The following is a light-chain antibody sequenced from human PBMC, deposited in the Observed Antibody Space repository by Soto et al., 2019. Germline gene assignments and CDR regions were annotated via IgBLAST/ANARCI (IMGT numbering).Light chain of an antibody. V-gene: IGKV3-15*01. CDR1: QSVSSN. CDR2: GAS. J-gene: IGKJ3*01. CDR3: QQYNNWPLF. Sequence: EIVMTQSPATLSVSPGERATLSCRASQSVSSNLAWYQQKPGQAPRLLIYGASTRATGIPARFSGSGSGTEFPLTISSLQSEDFAVYYCQQYNNWPLFFGPGTKVDIK.